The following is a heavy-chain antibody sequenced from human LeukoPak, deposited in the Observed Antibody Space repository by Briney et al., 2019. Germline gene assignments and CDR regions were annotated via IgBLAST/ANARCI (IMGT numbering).Heavy chain of an antibody. D-gene: IGHD3-9*01. CDR1: GFTFSSYG. V-gene: IGHV3-30*03. Sequence: SGGSLRLSCAASGFTFSSYGMHWVRQAPGKGLEWVAVISYDGSNKYYADSVKGRFTISRGNSKNTLYLQMNSLRAEDTAVYYCARGPLTRYDYYYGMDVWGLGTTVAVSS. J-gene: IGHJ6*02. CDR2: ISYDGSNK. CDR3: ARGPLTRYDYYYGMDV.